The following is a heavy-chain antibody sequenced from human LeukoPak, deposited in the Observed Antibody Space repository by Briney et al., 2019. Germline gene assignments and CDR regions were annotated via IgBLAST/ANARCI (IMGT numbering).Heavy chain of an antibody. CDR2: IYSTGLT. Sequence: SETLSLTCTVSGYSISSSNYFWGWIRQPPGKGLEWIGSIYSTGLTYYNSSLKSRVTISVDTSKNQFSLRLTSMTAADTAVYYCVRGSAGFDYWGQGTLVTVSS. CDR3: VRGSAGFDY. V-gene: IGHV4-39*01. CDR1: GYSISSSNYF. D-gene: IGHD2-15*01. J-gene: IGHJ4*02.